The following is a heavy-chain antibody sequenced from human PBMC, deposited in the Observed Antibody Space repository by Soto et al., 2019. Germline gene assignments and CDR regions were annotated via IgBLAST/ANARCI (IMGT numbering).Heavy chain of an antibody. CDR1: GGTFSSYA. CDR2: IIPIFGTA. J-gene: IGHJ5*02. Sequence: QVQLVQSGAEVKKPGSSVKVSCKASGGTFSSYAISWVRQAPGQGLEWMGGIIPIFGTANYAQKVQGRVTITAEESTSTAYMELSSLRSEDTAVYYCARTIRFYYDSSGQSAWFDPWGQGTLVTVSS. CDR3: ARTIRFYYDSSGQSAWFDP. V-gene: IGHV1-69*12. D-gene: IGHD3-22*01.